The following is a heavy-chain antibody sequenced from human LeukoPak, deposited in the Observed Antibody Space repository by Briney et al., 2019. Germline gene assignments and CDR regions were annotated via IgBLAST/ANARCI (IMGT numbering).Heavy chain of an antibody. V-gene: IGHV3-66*01. CDR1: GFAFNNAW. CDR2: IYSGGST. D-gene: IGHD6-13*01. CDR3: ARDSGVAAAGTY. J-gene: IGHJ4*02. Sequence: GGSLRLSCAASGFAFNNAWMTWVRQAPGKGLEWVSVIYSGGSTYYADSVKGRFTISRDNSKNTLYLQMNSLRAEDTAVYYCARDSGVAAAGTYWGQGTLVTVSS.